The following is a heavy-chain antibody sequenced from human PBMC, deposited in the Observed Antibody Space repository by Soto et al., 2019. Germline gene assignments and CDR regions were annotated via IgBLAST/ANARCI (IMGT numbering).Heavy chain of an antibody. D-gene: IGHD3-22*01. J-gene: IGHJ4*02. CDR3: ASGRYYYDSSGYRQPTTFDY. CDR1: GGSFSGYY. Sequence: SETLSLTCAVYGGSFSGYYWSWIRQPPGKGLEWIGEINHSGSTNYNPSLKSRVTISVDTSKNQFSLKLSSVTAADTAVYYCASGRYYYDSSGYRQPTTFDYWGQGTLVTVSS. V-gene: IGHV4-34*01. CDR2: INHSGST.